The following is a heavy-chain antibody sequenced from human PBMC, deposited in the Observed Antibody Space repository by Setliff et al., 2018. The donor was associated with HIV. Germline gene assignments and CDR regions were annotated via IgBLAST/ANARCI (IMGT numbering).Heavy chain of an antibody. V-gene: IGHV4-34*01. D-gene: IGHD6-19*01. J-gene: IGHJ4*02. CDR1: GGSFSDYQ. Sequence: TSETLSLTCAVYGGSFSDYQWSWVRQSPGKGLEWIGQINYSGTTRYNPSLRSRVTISVDTSTNQFSLNLASVTAADTAVYYCTRRFEKWLAFDYWGQGTLVTVSS. CDR2: INYSGTT. CDR3: TRRFEKWLAFDY.